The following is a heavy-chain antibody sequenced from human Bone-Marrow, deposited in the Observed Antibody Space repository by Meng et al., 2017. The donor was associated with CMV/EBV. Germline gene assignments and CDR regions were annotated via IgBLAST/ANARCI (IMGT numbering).Heavy chain of an antibody. J-gene: IGHJ6*02. CDR3: ARDVGTTLYYYGMDV. Sequence: GGSLRLSCAASGFTFSSYAMSWVRQAPGKGLEWVSAISGSGGSTYYADSVKGRFTISRDNAKNSLYLQMNSLRAEDTAVYYCARDVGTTLYYYGMDVRGQGTTVTVSS. D-gene: IGHD1-26*01. CDR1: GFTFSSYA. V-gene: IGHV3-23*01. CDR2: ISGSGGST.